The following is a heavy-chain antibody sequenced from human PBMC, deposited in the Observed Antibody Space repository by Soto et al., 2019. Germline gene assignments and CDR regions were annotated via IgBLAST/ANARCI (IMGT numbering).Heavy chain of an antibody. CDR2: ISSSSSYT. D-gene: IGHD3-3*01. CDR3: ARYYDFWSGSPIGY. CDR1: GFTFIDYY. V-gene: IGHV3-11*06. Sequence: SLRLSCAASGFTFIDYYMSWIRQAPGKGLEWVSYISSSSSYTNYADSVKGRFTISRDNAKNSLYLQMNSLRAEDTAVYYCARYYDFWSGSPIGYWGQGTLVTVSS. J-gene: IGHJ4*02.